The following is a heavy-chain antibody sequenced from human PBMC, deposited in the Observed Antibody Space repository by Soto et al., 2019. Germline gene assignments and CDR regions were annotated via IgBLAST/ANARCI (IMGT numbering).Heavy chain of an antibody. V-gene: IGHV3-23*01. D-gene: IGHD1-7*01. CDR3: AKGNSWSPALVLDI. CDR2: ISGSGGST. J-gene: IGHJ3*02. Sequence: GGSLRISCAASRITFSSYAMNWVQQAPGKGLEWVSAISGSGGSTYYADSVKGRFTISRDSSKNTLYLQMNSLRAEDTAVYYCAKGNSWSPALVLDIWGQGTMVTVSS. CDR1: RITFSSYA.